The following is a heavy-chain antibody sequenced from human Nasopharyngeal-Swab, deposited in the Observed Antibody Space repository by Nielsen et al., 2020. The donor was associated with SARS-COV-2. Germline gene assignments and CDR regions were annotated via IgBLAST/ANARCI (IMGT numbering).Heavy chain of an antibody. CDR3: ARGAPSSYWFDP. CDR2: FTYGGSS. CDR1: GGSFSNYY. Sequence: SQTLSLTCAVFGGSFSNYYWTWIRQPPWKELEWIGEFTYGGSSNYNPSLKSRVTMSLDTSKNQFSLELSSVTAADTAVYYCARGAPSSYWFDPWGQGTLVTVSS. V-gene: IGHV4-34*01. J-gene: IGHJ5*02.